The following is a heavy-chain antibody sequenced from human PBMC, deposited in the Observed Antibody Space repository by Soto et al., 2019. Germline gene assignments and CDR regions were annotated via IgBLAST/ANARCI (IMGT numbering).Heavy chain of an antibody. CDR2: IIPIFGTA. V-gene: IGHV1-69*01. Sequence: QVQLVQSGAAVKKPGSSVQVSCKASGVTFSSYAISWVRQAPGQELEWMGGIIPIFGTANYAQKFQGRITITADESTCTAYMALSSLRSGATAESYCARYNMARGVIIPTGRSFDYRGQGALVRVSS. CDR1: GVTFSSYA. J-gene: IGHJ4*02. CDR3: ARYNMARGVIIPTGRSFDY. D-gene: IGHD3-10*01.